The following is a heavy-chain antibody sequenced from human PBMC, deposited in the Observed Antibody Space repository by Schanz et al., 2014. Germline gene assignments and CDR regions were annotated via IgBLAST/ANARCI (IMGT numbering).Heavy chain of an antibody. D-gene: IGHD6-6*01. CDR2: IISILGIP. J-gene: IGHJ4*02. Sequence: QVQLVQSGAEVKKPGSSVKVSCKASGGTFSSYTISWVRQAPGQGLEWMGRIISILGIPNYAQKFQGRVTFTADKSTSTAYMDLRSLRSDDTAVYYCARDQSPYTNSSDVRYFDYWGQGTMVVVSS. V-gene: IGHV1-69*08. CDR3: ARDQSPYTNSSDVRYFDY. CDR1: GGTFSSYT.